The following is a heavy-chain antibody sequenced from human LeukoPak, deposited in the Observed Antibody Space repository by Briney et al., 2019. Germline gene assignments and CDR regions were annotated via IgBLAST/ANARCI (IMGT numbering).Heavy chain of an antibody. CDR3: ARETAVDTAMVTMGDFDY. Sequence: GASVKVSCKASGYTFTSYYMQWVRQAPGQGLEWMGIINPSGGSTNYAQNFQGRVTMTRDRSTSTVYMELSSLRSENTAVYYCARETAVDTAMVTMGDFDYWGQGTLVTVSS. V-gene: IGHV1-46*01. D-gene: IGHD5-18*01. CDR2: INPSGGST. CDR1: GYTFTSYY. J-gene: IGHJ4*02.